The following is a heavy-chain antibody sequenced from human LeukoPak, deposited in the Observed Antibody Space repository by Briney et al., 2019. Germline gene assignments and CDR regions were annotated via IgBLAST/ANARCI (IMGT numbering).Heavy chain of an antibody. V-gene: IGHV4-4*07. J-gene: IGHJ3*01. CDR1: GGSINNYY. D-gene: IGHD6-13*01. Sequence: SETLSLTCTVSGGSINNYYWSWIRQPAGKGLEWIGRIYTSGSTNYNPSPKSRVIMSVDTSKNQFSLKLSSVTAADTAMYYCARRHGAAAGDAFDVWGQGTVVTVSS. CDR3: ARRHGAAAGDAFDV. CDR2: IYTSGST.